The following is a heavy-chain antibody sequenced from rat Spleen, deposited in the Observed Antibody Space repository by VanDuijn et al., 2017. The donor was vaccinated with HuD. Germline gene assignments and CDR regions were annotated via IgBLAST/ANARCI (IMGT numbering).Heavy chain of an antibody. D-gene: IGHD1-6*01. J-gene: IGHJ4*01. CDR2: MRYDGDT. CDR1: GFSLTDNS. Sequence: QVQLKESGPGLVQPSQTLSLTCTVSGFSLTDNSVHWLCQPPGKGLEWMGRMRYDGDTYYNLALKSRLSISRDTSKNQVFLKMTSLQTEDTAIYYCTRVSFMYTTDPHCVMDAWGQGASVTVSS. V-gene: IGHV2S30*01. CDR3: TRVSFMYTTDPHCVMDA.